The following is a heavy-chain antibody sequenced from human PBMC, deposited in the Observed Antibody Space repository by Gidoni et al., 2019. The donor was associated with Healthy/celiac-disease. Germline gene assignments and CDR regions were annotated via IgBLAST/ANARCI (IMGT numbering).Heavy chain of an antibody. V-gene: IGHV4-61*02. D-gene: IGHD3-22*01. CDR2: IYTRGST. CDR1: GGSISSGSYY. J-gene: IGHJ4*02. CDR3: ARGRPYDSSGFGV. Sequence: QVQLQESGPGLVKPSQTLSLTCTVSGGSISSGSYYWSWIRQPAGKGLEWIGRIYTRGSTNYNPSLKSRVTISVDTSKNQFSLKLSSVTAADTAVYYCARGRPYDSSGFGVWGQGTLVTVSS.